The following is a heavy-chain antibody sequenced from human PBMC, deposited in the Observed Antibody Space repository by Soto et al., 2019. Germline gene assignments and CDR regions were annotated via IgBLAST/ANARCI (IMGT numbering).Heavy chain of an antibody. CDR1: GFTFSSYP. Sequence: PASGFTFSSYPMHWVRQTPGKGLEWVAVISYDGSNEYYADYVKGRFTISRDNSKNTLYLQVNSLTAEDTGVYYCVREPEDDLPSRFDYWGQGTLVTVSS. D-gene: IGHD2-21*02. J-gene: IGHJ4*02. CDR3: VREPEDDLPSRFDY. V-gene: IGHV3-30-3*01. CDR2: ISYDGSNE.